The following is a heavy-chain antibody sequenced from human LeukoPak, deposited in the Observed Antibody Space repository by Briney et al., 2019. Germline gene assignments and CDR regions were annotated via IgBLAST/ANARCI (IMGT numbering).Heavy chain of an antibody. CDR1: GGSISSYY. CDR3: ARDCSGWYRGGDYFDY. V-gene: IGHV4-59*01. D-gene: IGHD6-19*01. Sequence: SETLSLTCAVYGGSISSYYWSWIRQPPGKGLEWIGYIYYSGSTNYNPSLKSRVTISVDTSKNQFSLKLSSVTAADTAVYYCARDCSGWYRGGDYFDYWGQGTLVTVSS. CDR2: IYYSGST. J-gene: IGHJ4*02.